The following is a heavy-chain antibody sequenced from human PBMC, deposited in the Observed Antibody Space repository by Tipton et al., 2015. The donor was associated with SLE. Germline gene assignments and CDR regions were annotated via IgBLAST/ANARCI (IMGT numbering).Heavy chain of an antibody. D-gene: IGHD6-19*01. CDR2: IIPILGTP. CDR1: GGTFSTSG. V-gene: IGHV1-69*05. J-gene: IGHJ4*02. Sequence: QSGAEVKKPGSSVKVSCKASGGTFSTSGISWVRQAPGQGLEWMGGIIPILGTPHYAQKFQGRITITTDESTTTAYMTLNRLTSEDTAVYYCARDTSDWPLGFWGQGTLITVSS. CDR3: ARDTSDWPLGF.